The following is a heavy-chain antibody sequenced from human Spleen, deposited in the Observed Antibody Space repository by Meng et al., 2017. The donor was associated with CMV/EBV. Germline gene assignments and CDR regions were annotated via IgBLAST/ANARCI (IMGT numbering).Heavy chain of an antibody. CDR1: GFTFSDYY. CDR2: ISGSGSTI. Sequence: GGSLRLSCAASGFTFSDYYMSWIRQAPGKGLEWVSYISGSGSTIYYADSVKGRFTISRDNAKNSLYLQMNSLRAEDTAVYYCARGRETYYDFWSGYSPYVPLDYWGQGTLVTVSS. D-gene: IGHD3-3*01. J-gene: IGHJ4*02. CDR3: ARGRETYYDFWSGYSPYVPLDY. V-gene: IGHV3-11*01.